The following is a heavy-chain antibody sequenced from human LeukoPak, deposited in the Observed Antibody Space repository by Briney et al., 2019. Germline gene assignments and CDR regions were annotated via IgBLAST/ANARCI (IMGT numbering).Heavy chain of an antibody. CDR2: IRSKAYGGTT. Sequence: PERSLRLSCTASGFTFGDYAMSWVRQAPGKGLEWVGFIRSKAYGGTTEYAASVKGRSTISRDDSKSIAYLQMNSLKTEDTAVYYCTSCSSISCYTFDFDYWGQGTLVTVSS. D-gene: IGHD2-2*02. V-gene: IGHV3-49*04. J-gene: IGHJ4*02. CDR3: TSCSSISCYTFDFDY. CDR1: GFTFGDYA.